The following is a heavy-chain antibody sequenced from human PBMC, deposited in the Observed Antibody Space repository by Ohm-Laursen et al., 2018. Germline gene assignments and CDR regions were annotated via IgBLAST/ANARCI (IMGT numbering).Heavy chain of an antibody. CDR3: ARDSSGYYRDAFDI. V-gene: IGHV3-7*01. J-gene: IGHJ3*02. CDR1: GFTFSSYS. Sequence: GSLRLSCSASGFTFSSYSMNWVRQAPGKGLEWVANIKQDGSEKYYVDSVRGRFTISRDNAKNSLYLQMNSPRAEDTAVYYCARDSSGYYRDAFDIWGQGTMVTVSS. CDR2: IKQDGSEK. D-gene: IGHD3-22*01.